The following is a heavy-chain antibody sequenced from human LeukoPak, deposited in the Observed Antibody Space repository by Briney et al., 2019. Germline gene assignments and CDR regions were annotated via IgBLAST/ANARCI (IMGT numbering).Heavy chain of an antibody. Sequence: ASVKVSCKASGYTFTSYGISWVRQAPGQGLEWMGWIRAYNGNTNYAQKLQGRVTMTTDTSTCTAYMELRSLRSDDTAVYYCALVDCSSTSCQQDFDYWGQGTLVTVSS. J-gene: IGHJ4*02. V-gene: IGHV1-18*01. CDR3: ALVDCSSTSCQQDFDY. CDR2: IRAYNGNT. D-gene: IGHD2-2*01. CDR1: GYTFTSYG.